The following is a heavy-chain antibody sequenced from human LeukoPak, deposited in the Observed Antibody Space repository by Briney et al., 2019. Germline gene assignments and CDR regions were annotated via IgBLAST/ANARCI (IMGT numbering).Heavy chain of an antibody. CDR3: AKDWDNYYYYMDV. D-gene: IGHD1-26*01. Sequence: GGSLRLSCAASGFTFSSYGMQWVRQAPGKGLEWVAVIWYDGSSKYYADSVKGRFTISRDNSKNTLYLQMNSLRAEDTAVYYCAKDWDNYYYYMDVWGKGTTVTVSS. V-gene: IGHV3-33*06. CDR2: IWYDGSSK. CDR1: GFTFSSYG. J-gene: IGHJ6*03.